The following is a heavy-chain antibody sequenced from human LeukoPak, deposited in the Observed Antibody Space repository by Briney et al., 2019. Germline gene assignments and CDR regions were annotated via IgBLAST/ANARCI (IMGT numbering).Heavy chain of an antibody. CDR3: ARVPPPYSGSSDRAFDI. D-gene: IGHD1-26*01. Sequence: TGGSLRLSCAASGFTFSGYSMNWVRQAPGKGLEWVSSISSSSSYIYYADSVKGRFTISRDNAKNSLYLQMNSLRAEDTAVYYCARVPPPYSGSSDRAFDIWGQGTMVTVSS. J-gene: IGHJ3*02. CDR2: ISSSSSYI. CDR1: GFTFSGYS. V-gene: IGHV3-21*01.